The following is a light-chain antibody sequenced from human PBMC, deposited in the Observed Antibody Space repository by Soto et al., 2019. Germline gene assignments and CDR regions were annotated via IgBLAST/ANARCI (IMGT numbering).Light chain of an antibody. J-gene: IGLJ1*01. CDR1: SSDVGGYNY. V-gene: IGLV2-14*01. CDR2: EVS. CDR3: SSYTSSSTLYV. Sequence: QSVLSQPASVSGSPGQSITISFTGTSSDVGGYNYVSWYQQHPGKAPKLMIYEVSNRPSGVSNRFSGSKSGNTASPTISGLQAEDQADYYCSSYTSSSTLYVFGTGTKVTVL.